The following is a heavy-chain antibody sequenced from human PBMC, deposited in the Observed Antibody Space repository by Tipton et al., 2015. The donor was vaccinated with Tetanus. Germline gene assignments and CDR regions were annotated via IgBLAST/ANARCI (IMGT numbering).Heavy chain of an antibody. CDR2: ITYSAST. V-gene: IGHV4-59*01. D-gene: IGHD3-10*01. CDR1: GSSMSSYY. Sequence: TLSLTCSVSGSSMSSYYWSWIRQTPGERLEWIAYITYSASTKYNPSFRSRVTMSLQASKNEFSLRLTSVTAADTAVYYCARSKLLWFGESLSGFDSWGQGTLVTVSA. CDR3: ARSKLLWFGESLSGFDS. J-gene: IGHJ4*02.